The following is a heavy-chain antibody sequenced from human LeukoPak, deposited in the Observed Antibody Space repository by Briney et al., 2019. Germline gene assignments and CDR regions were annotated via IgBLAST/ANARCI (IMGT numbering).Heavy chain of an antibody. V-gene: IGHV1-8*02. CDR2: MNPNSGNT. CDR1: GYTFTSYG. Sequence: ASVKVSCKASGYTFTSYGISWVRQAPGQGLEWMGWMNPNSGNTGYAQKFQGRVTMTRNTSISTAYMELSSLRSEDTAVYYCARALRYFDWLPGYYYYYYMDVWGKGTTVTISS. D-gene: IGHD3-9*01. J-gene: IGHJ6*03. CDR3: ARALRYFDWLPGYYYYYYMDV.